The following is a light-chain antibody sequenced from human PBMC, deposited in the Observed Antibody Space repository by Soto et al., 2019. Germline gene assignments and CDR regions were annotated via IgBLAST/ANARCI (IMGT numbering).Light chain of an antibody. J-gene: IGLJ3*02. CDR1: SPNIGTNA. CDR2: SNS. V-gene: IGLV1-44*01. CDR3: AAWDDSLNGWV. Sequence: QSVLTQPPSASGTPGQRVTISCSGSSPNIGTNAVNWYQQLPGTAPKLLIYSNSQRPSGVPDRFSGPKSGASASLAISGLQSEDEADYYCAAWDDSLNGWVFGGGTKLTVL.